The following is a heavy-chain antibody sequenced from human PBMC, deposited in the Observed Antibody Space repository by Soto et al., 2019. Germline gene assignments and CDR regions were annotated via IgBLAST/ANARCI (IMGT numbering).Heavy chain of an antibody. V-gene: IGHV3-30-3*01. J-gene: IGHJ6*02. CDR3: ARPSTVVTPMNGMDV. Sequence: QVQLVESGGGVVQPGRSLRLSCAASGFTFSSYAMHWVRQAPGKGLEWVAVISYDGSNKYYADSVKGRFTISSDNSKNTLYLQMSSLRAGDTAVYYCARPSTVVTPMNGMDVWGQGTTVTVSS. CDR2: ISYDGSNK. D-gene: IGHD4-17*01. CDR1: GFTFSSYA.